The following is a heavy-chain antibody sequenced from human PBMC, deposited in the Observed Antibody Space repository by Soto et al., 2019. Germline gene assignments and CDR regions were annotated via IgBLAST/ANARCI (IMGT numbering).Heavy chain of an antibody. CDR1: GFTFDDYA. J-gene: IGHJ6*02. V-gene: IGHV3-9*01. D-gene: IGHD2-2*02. CDR3: AKDIGPAAIRAYYYGMDV. Sequence: EVHLVESGGGLVQPGRSLRLSCAASGFTFDDYAMHWVRQAPGKGLEWVSGLSWNSGSIAYADSVKGRFTISRDNAKNSLYLQMNSLRVEDTAIYYCAKDIGPAAIRAYYYGMDVWGQGTTVTVSS. CDR2: LSWNSGSI.